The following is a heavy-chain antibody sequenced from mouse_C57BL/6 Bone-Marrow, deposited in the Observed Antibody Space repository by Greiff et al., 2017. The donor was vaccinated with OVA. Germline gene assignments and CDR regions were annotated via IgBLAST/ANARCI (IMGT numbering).Heavy chain of an antibody. D-gene: IGHD1-1*01. CDR2: IDPSDSYT. J-gene: IGHJ2*01. V-gene: IGHV1-59*01. Sequence: QVQLQQPGAELVRPGTSVKLSCKASGYTFTSYWMHWVKQRPGQGLEWIGVIDPSDSYTNYNQKFKGKATLTVDTSSSTAYMQLSSLTSEDSAVYYCARLITTVVVDYWGQGTTLTVSS. CDR1: GYTFTSYW. CDR3: ARLITTVVVDY.